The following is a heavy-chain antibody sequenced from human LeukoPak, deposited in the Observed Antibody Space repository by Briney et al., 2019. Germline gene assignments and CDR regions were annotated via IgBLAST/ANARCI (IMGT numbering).Heavy chain of an antibody. CDR3: ARVYQAYCGGDCYSGWFDP. CDR2: IYTSGST. CDR1: GGSISSYY. V-gene: IGHV4-4*09. J-gene: IGHJ5*02. D-gene: IGHD2-21*02. Sequence: SETLSLTCTVSGGSISSYYWSWIRQPPGKGLEWIGYIYTSGSTNYNPSLKSRVTMSVDTSKNQFSLKLSSVTAADTAVYYCARVYQAYCGGDCYSGWFDPWGQGTLVTVSS.